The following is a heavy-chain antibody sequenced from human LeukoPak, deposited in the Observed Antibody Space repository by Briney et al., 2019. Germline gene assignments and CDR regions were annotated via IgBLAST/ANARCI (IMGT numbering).Heavy chain of an antibody. CDR1: GGTFSSYA. CDR2: INPNSGGT. D-gene: IGHD3-16*02. V-gene: IGHV1-2*02. CDR3: AREDDIYDYVWGSYRYIDY. J-gene: IGHJ4*02. Sequence: ASVKVSCKASGGTFSSYAISWVRQAPGQGLEWMGWINPNSGGTNYAQKFQGRVTMTRDTSISTAYMELSRLRSDDTAVYYCAREDDIYDYVWGSYRYIDYWGQGTLVTVSS.